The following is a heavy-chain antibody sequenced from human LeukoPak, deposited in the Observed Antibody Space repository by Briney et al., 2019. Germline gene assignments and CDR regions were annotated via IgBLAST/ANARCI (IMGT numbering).Heavy chain of an antibody. CDR1: GGSISSGGYY. V-gene: IGHV4-31*03. CDR3: ARGRIGGPKAPFDY. CDR2: IYYSGST. J-gene: IGHJ4*02. D-gene: IGHD3-16*01. Sequence: PSETLSLTCTVSGGSISSGGYYWSWIRQHPGKGLEWIGYIYYSGSTYYTPSLKNRVTISVATSKNQFSLRLSSVTAADTAVYYCARGRIGGPKAPFDYWGQGTLVTVSS.